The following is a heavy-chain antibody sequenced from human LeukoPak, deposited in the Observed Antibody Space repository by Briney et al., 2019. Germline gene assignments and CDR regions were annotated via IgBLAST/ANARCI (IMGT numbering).Heavy chain of an antibody. CDR1: GYTFTSYA. Sequence: ASVKVSCKASGYTFTSYAMHWVRQAPGQRLEWMGWINAGNGNTKYSQEFQGRVTITRDTSASTAYMELSSLRSEDMAVYYCARGLGYCSGGSCYPFMAFDYWGQGTLVTVSS. V-gene: IGHV1-3*03. CDR2: INAGNGNT. J-gene: IGHJ4*02. D-gene: IGHD2-15*01. CDR3: ARGLGYCSGGSCYPFMAFDY.